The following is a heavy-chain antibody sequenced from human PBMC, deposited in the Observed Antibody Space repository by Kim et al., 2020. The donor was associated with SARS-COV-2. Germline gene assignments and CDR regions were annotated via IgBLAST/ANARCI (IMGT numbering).Heavy chain of an antibody. D-gene: IGHD4-17*01. CDR1: GFTFSNAW. CDR2: IKSKTDGGTT. V-gene: IGHV3-15*01. Sequence: GGSLRLSCAASGFTFSNAWMSWVRQAPGKGLEWVGRIKSKTDGGTTDYAAPVKGRFTISRDDSKNTLYLQMNSLKTEDTAVYYCTTARSPGYGDYSLYWGQGTLVTVSS. J-gene: IGHJ4*02. CDR3: TTARSPGYGDYSLY.